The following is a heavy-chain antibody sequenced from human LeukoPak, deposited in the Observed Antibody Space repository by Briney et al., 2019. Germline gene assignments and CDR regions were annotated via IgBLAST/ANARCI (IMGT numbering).Heavy chain of an antibody. V-gene: IGHV1-2*02. CDR2: INPNSAGT. CDR1: VYTFTDYY. J-gene: IGHJ4*02. CDR3: ARRYCSSTSCYYFDY. Sequence: ASVTVSCKASVYTFTDYYMHWVRQAPGQGLEWMGWINPNSAGTNYAQNFQGRVTMTRDTSINTAYMELTRLRSDDTAVYYCARRYCSSTSCYYFDYWGQGTLVTVSS. D-gene: IGHD2-2*01.